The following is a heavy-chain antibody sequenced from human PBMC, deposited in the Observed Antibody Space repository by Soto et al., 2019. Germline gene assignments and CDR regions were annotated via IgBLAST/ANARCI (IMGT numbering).Heavy chain of an antibody. V-gene: IGHV3-23*01. J-gene: IGHJ4*02. Sequence: EVQLLESGGGVVQPGGSLRLSCAASGFTFSRYAIMWVRQAPGKGLEWVSGIYGNGGGISYADSVKGRFIISRDNSRDIVYLQMDSLRVDDTAVYWCAKDAIPGDGVGLAEEWGRGTHVIVSS. CDR1: GFTFSRYA. CDR2: IYGNGGGI. CDR3: AKDAIPGDGVGLAEE. D-gene: IGHD4-17*01.